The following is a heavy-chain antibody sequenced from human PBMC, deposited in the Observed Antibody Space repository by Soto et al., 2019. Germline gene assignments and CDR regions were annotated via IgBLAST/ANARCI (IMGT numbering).Heavy chain of an antibody. Sequence: QVQLQQWGAGLLKPSETLSLTCAVYGGSFSGYYWSWIRQPPGKGLEWIGKINHSGSTNYSPSLKSRVTISLDTSKNQFSLKLSSVTAADTAVYYCARAEEDEWAAVAAWGQGTLVTVSS. CDR3: ARAEEDEWAAVAA. CDR2: INHSGST. CDR1: GGSFSGYY. D-gene: IGHD6-13*01. J-gene: IGHJ4*02. V-gene: IGHV4-34*02.